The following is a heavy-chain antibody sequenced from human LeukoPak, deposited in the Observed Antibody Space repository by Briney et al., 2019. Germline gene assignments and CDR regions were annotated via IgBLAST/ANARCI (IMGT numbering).Heavy chain of an antibody. CDR2: ISSSSSTI. CDR1: GFTFSSYS. Sequence: SGGSLRLSCAASGFTFSSYSMNWVRQAPGKGLEWVSYISSSSSTIYYADSVKGRFTISRDNAKNSLYLQMNSLRVEDTAVYYCARVIAFRGYMDVWGKGTTVTVS. D-gene: IGHD3-16*02. J-gene: IGHJ6*03. V-gene: IGHV3-48*04. CDR3: ARVIAFRGYMDV.